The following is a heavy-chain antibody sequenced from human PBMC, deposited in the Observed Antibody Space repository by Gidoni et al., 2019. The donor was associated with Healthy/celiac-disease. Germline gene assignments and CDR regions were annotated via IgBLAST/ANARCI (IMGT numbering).Heavy chain of an antibody. CDR1: VGSLSRRGYS. J-gene: IGHJ5*02. V-gene: IGHV4-31*03. CDR3: AREVRGYCTNGVCYLDWFDP. CDR2: IYYSGST. Sequence: HVQLQESGPGLVKPSQTPSLPGPVSVGSLSRRGYSCGWIRPHPGKGLEWIGYIYYSGSTYYNPSLKSRVTISVDTSKNQFSLKLSSVTAADTAVYYCAREVRGYCTNGVCYLDWFDPWGQGTLVTVSS. D-gene: IGHD2-8*01.